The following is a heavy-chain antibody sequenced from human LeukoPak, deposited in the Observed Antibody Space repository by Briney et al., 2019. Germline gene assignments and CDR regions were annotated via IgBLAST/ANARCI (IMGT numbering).Heavy chain of an antibody. CDR2: IWYDGSNK. J-gene: IGHJ5*02. Sequence: PGRSLRLYCAASGFTFSSYGMHWVRQAPGKGLEWVAVIWYDGSNKYYADSVKGRFTISRDNSKNTLYLQMNSLRAEDTAVYYCARSTSSNWFDPWGQGTLVTVPS. CDR1: GFTFSSYG. V-gene: IGHV3-33*01. CDR3: ARSTSSNWFDP.